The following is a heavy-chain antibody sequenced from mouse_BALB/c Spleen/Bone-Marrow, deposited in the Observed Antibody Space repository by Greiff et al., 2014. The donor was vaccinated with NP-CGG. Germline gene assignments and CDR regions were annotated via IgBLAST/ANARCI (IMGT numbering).Heavy chain of an antibody. J-gene: IGHJ4*01. CDR1: GYTFTNYG. V-gene: IGHV1S56*01. CDR3: ARNGNYRYAMDY. Sequence: VQLQQSGAELVKPGALVKISCKASGYTFTNYGIKWVKQRPGQGLEWIGWIYPGDGSTKYNEKFKGKATMTADKSSSTVYMQLSRLTSENAAVYFCARNGNYRYAMDYWGQGTSVTVSS. D-gene: IGHD2-1*01. CDR2: IYPGDGST.